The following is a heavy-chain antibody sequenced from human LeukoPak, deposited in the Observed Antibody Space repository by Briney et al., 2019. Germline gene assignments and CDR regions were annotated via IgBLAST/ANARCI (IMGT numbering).Heavy chain of an antibody. CDR1: GFTFSSYG. CDR3: ATAHPRRGYDILTRPFDY. V-gene: IGHV3-30*03. CDR2: ISYDGSNK. D-gene: IGHD3-9*01. Sequence: GGSLRLSCAASGFTFSSYGMHWVRQAPGKGLEWVAVISYDGSNKYYADSVKGRFTISRDNSKNTLYLQMNSLRAEDTAVYYCATAHPRRGYDILTRPFDYWGQGTLVTVSS. J-gene: IGHJ4*02.